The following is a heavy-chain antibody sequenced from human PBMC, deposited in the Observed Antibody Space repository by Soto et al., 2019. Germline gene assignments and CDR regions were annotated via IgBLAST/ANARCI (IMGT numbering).Heavy chain of an antibody. CDR3: SRDDDYPDNGFDY. J-gene: IGHJ4*02. V-gene: IGHV3-33*01. CDR2: ILNDASGH. D-gene: IGHD4-17*01. CDR1: GFTFSRHG. Sequence: QVQLVESGGGVVQPGTSLRLSCAASGFTFSRHGMHWVRQTPGKGLEWLAVILNDASGHWYADSVKGRFTISRDNFENTFHLQMNGLRLEDTAMYYCSRDDDYPDNGFDYCGQGTLVTVSS.